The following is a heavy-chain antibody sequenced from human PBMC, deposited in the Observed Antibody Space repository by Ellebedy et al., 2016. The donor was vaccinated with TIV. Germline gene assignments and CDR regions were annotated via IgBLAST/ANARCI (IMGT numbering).Heavy chain of an antibody. J-gene: IGHJ4*02. D-gene: IGHD3-22*01. CDR1: GFTFSSSA. V-gene: IGHV3-23*01. CDR2: ISNTGSRT. Sequence: PGGSLRLSCAASGFTFSSSAMSCVRQAPGKGLEWLSTISNTGSRTYYADSVEGRFIISRDNSKKTLYLQMNSLRAEDTAVYYCAKGRGGGSDSSAPRYYFNYWGLGTLVTVSS. CDR3: AKGRGGGSDSSAPRYYFNY.